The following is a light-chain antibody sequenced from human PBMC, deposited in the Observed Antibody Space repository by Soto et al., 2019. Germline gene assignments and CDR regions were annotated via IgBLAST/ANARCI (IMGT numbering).Light chain of an antibody. CDR3: SSYTSTSTLYV. Sequence: QSVLTQPASVSGSPGQSITISCTGTSRDVGNYNYVSWYQQDPGKVPKLIIYEVSNRPSGVSSRFSGSKSDNTASLTISGLQAEDEADYYCSSYTSTSTLYVFGTGTTLTVL. CDR1: SRDVGNYNY. V-gene: IGLV2-14*01. CDR2: EVS. J-gene: IGLJ1*01.